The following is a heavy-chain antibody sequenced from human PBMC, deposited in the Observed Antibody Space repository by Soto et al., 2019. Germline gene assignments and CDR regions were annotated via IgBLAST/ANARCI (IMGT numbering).Heavy chain of an antibody. CDR1: GGSISSYY. CDR3: ARLEATTVTAFDY. V-gene: IGHV4-59*08. J-gene: IGHJ4*02. D-gene: IGHD4-17*01. CDR2: IYYSGST. Sequence: PSETLSLTCTVSGGSISSYYWSWIRQPPGKGLEWIGYIYYSGSTNYNPSLKSRVTISVDTSKNQFSLKLSSVTAADTAVYYCARLEATTVTAFDYWGQGTLVTVSS.